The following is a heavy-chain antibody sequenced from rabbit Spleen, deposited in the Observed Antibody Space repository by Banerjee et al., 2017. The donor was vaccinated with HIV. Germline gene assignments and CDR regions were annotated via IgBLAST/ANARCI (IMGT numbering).Heavy chain of an antibody. CDR3: VREVAAKFSL. CDR1: GFDFSSYG. D-gene: IGHD4-1*01. CDR2: IDPVFGIT. Sequence: QEQLVESGGGLVRPGGSLKLSCKASGFDFSSYGVSWVRQAPGKGLEWIGYIDPVFGITYYANWVNGRFTISSHNAQNTLFLQLNSLTAADTATYFCVREVAAKFSLWGPGTLVT. V-gene: IGHV1S47*01. J-gene: IGHJ4*01.